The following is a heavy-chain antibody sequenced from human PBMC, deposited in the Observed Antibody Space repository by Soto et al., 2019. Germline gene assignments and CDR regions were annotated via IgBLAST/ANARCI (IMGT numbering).Heavy chain of an antibody. D-gene: IGHD3-16*01. CDR1: GFTFGFNA. V-gene: IGHV3-23*01. CDR3: AKEGGRARGXNYGNTYFDY. J-gene: IGHJ4*02. Sequence: GGSLRLSCAATGFTFGFNALSWVRQAPGKGLEWVSSISAGGVSTNYAXSVRGRFTISRDNSKNTLYLQMNSLSAEDTAVYYCAKEGGRARGXNYGNTYFDYXGXGTRVTVSS. CDR2: ISAGGVST.